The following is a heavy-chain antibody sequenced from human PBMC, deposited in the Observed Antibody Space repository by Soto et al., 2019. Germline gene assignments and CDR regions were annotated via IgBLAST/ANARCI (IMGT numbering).Heavy chain of an antibody. D-gene: IGHD3-3*01. J-gene: IGHJ4*02. V-gene: IGHV3-15*07. Sequence: EVQLVESGGGLVKPGGSLRLSCAASGFTFSNAWMNWVRQAPGKGLEWVGRIKSKTDGGTTDYAAPVKGRFTISRDDSTNTLYLQMNSLKTEDTAVYYCTTHLTIFGVVEFDYWGQGTLVTVSS. CDR1: GFTFSNAW. CDR2: IKSKTDGGTT. CDR3: TTHLTIFGVVEFDY.